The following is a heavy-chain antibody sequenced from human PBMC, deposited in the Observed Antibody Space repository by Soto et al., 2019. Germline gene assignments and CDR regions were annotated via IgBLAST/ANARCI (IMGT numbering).Heavy chain of an antibody. Sequence: SETLSLTCTVSGGSISSSSYYWGWIRQPPGKGLEWIGSIYYSGSTYYNPSLKSRVTISVDTSKNQFSLKLSSVTAADTAEYYCAGDPCTNGVCYTWWDVYYYYYGMDVWGQGTTVT. D-gene: IGHD2-8*01. CDR3: AGDPCTNGVCYTWWDVYYYYYGMDV. CDR1: GGSISSSSYY. CDR2: IYYSGST. V-gene: IGHV4-39*01. J-gene: IGHJ6*01.